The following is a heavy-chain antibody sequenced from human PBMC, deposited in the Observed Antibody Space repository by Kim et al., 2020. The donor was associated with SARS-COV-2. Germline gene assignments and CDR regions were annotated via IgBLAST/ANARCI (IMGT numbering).Heavy chain of an antibody. CDR3: ARVGAYDSSGYSFDY. D-gene: IGHD3-22*01. V-gene: IGHV1-69*01. Sequence: AQKFQGRVTITADESTSTAYMELSSLRSEDTAVYYCARVGAYDSSGYSFDYWGQGTLVTVSS. J-gene: IGHJ4*02.